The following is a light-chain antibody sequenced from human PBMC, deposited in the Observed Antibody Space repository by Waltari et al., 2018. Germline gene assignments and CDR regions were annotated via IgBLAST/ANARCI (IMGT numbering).Light chain of an antibody. CDR3: QTGCQGTWV. V-gene: IGLV4-69*01. CDR1: IGHSSNV. Sequence: QLVLTQSPSASASRGPAVTLTCTLSIGHSSNVIAWHQQQPEKGPPYLMKVNSDGSHSKGDKIPDRFSGSSSGAVHYPTISSLHSEDDADYYCQTGCQGTWVFGGGTKLTVL. J-gene: IGLJ3*02. CDR2: VNSDGSH.